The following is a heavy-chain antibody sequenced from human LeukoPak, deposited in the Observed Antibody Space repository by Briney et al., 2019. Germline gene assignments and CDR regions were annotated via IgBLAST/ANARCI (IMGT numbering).Heavy chain of an antibody. Sequence: GGSLRLSCAASGFTFSTYAITWVRQAPGQGLEWVSAISDNGGGTYYADSAKGRFTVSRDNSKNTLYLQMNSLRAEDTAVYYCAREFKVGTTTLIFDIWGQGTMVTVSS. CDR1: GFTFSTYA. CDR2: ISDNGGGT. V-gene: IGHV3-23*01. J-gene: IGHJ3*02. D-gene: IGHD1-26*01. CDR3: AREFKVGTTTLIFDI.